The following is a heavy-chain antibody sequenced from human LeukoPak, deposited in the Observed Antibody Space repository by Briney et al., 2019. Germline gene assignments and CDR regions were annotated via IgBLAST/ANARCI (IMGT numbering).Heavy chain of an antibody. J-gene: IGHJ6*03. Sequence: PGGSLRLSCAASGFTFSNYEMNWVRQAPGKGLEWVSSISSSSSYIYYADSVKGRFTISRDNAKNSLYLQMNSLRAEDTAVYYCAKGYGWEASYYYYYMDVWGKGTTVTISS. CDR1: GFTFSNYE. CDR3: AKGYGWEASYYYYYMDV. CDR2: ISSSSSYI. V-gene: IGHV3-21*01. D-gene: IGHD1-26*01.